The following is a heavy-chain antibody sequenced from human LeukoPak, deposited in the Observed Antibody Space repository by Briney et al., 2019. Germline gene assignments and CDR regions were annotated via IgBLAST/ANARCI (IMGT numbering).Heavy chain of an antibody. CDR1: GFTLRNYW. D-gene: IGHD3-10*01. J-gene: IGHJ4*02. V-gene: IGHV3-7*01. Sequence: GGSLRLSCAASGFTLRNYWMKWVRQAPAKGLEWVANIKQDGSEKYYVDSVKGRFTISRDNAKNSLYLQMSSLRAEDTAVYYCARGGRPDYWGQGTLVTVSS. CDR3: ARGGRPDY. CDR2: IKQDGSEK.